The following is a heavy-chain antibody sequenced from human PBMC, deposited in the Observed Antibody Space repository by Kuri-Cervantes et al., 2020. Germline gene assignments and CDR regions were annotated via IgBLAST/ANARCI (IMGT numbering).Heavy chain of an antibody. Sequence: ASVKVSCKASGYTFTGYYMHWVRQAPGQGLEWMGWINPNSGGTNYEQKFQGRDTMTRDMSTSTVYMELSSLRSEGTAVYYCARDLRTIVAPLNYYYGMDVWGQGTTVTVSS. J-gene: IGHJ6*02. V-gene: IGHV1-2*02. D-gene: IGHD1-26*01. CDR1: GYTFTGYY. CDR2: INPNSGGT. CDR3: ARDLRTIVAPLNYYYGMDV.